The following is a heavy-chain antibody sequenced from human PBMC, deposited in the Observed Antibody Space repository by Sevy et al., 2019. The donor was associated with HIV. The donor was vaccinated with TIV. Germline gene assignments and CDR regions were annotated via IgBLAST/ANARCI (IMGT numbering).Heavy chain of an antibody. Sequence: GGSLRLSCAASGFTFSTYWMHWVRQAPGKGLVWVSRINSDGSNTNYADSVKGRFTTSRAKAKNSLYWQMNSLRADDTALYYCGREMISMVPGVPDAFDIWGQGTMVTVSS. D-gene: IGHD3-10*01. CDR3: GREMISMVPGVPDAFDI. V-gene: IGHV3-74*01. J-gene: IGHJ3*02. CDR2: INSDGSNT. CDR1: GFTFSTYW.